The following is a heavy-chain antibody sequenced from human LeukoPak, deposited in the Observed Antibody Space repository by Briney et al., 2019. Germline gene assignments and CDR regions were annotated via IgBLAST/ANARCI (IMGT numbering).Heavy chain of an antibody. J-gene: IGHJ3*02. V-gene: IGHV3-21*01. CDR2: ISSSSSYI. CDR3: ASSITMVRGVIMNAFDI. CDR1: GFTFSSYS. D-gene: IGHD3-10*01. Sequence: PGGSLRLSCAASGFTFSSYSMNWVRQAPGKGLEWVSSISSSSSYIYYADSVKGRFTISRDNAKNSLYLQMNSLRAGDTAVYYCASSITMVRGVIMNAFDIWGQGTMVTVSS.